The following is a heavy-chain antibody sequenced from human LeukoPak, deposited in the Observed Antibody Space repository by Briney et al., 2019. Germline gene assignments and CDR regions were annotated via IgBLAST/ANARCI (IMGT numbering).Heavy chain of an antibody. CDR1: GFTFSSYS. Sequence: GGSLRLSCAASGFTFSSYSMNWVRQAPGKGLEWVSSISSSSSYIYYADSVKGRFTISRDNAKNSLYLQMNGLRAEDTAVYYCASEQQLVYFDYWGQGTLVTVSS. CDR3: ASEQQLVYFDY. V-gene: IGHV3-21*01. D-gene: IGHD6-13*01. CDR2: ISSSSSYI. J-gene: IGHJ4*02.